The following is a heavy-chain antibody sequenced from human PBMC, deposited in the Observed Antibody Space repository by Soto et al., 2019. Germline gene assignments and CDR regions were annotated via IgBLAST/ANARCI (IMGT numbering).Heavy chain of an antibody. V-gene: IGHV3-11*06. CDR1: GFTFSDYY. CDR2: ISSSSSYT. Sequence: LSCAASGFTFSDYYMSWIRQAPGKGLEWVSYISSSSSYTNYADSVKGRFTISRDNAKNSLYLQMNSLRAEDTAVYYCARGYYDSSGYTGFDYWGQGTLVTVSS. J-gene: IGHJ4*02. CDR3: ARGYYDSSGYTGFDY. D-gene: IGHD3-22*01.